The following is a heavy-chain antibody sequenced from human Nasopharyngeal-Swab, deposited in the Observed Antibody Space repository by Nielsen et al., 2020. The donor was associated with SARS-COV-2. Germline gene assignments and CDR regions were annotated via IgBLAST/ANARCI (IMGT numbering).Heavy chain of an antibody. D-gene: IGHD2-8*01. CDR2: IFPGDSDT. Sequence: GESLKISCKGSAHTFTTFWLTWVRQMPGKGLEWMGIIFPGDSDTRYSPSFQGQVTISVDKSISTAYLQWTSLKASDTALYFCAQTSVDANYFDKRGQGTLVTVSS. CDR3: AQTSVDANYFDK. J-gene: IGHJ4*02. CDR1: AHTFTTFW. V-gene: IGHV5-51*01.